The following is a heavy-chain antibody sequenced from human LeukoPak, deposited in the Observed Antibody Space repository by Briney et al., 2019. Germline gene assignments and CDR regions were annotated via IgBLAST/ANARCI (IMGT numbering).Heavy chain of an antibody. CDR2: ISSSSSYI. D-gene: IGHD3-22*01. Sequence: GGSLRLSCTASGFTFTNYAMSWVRQAPGKGLEWVSSISSSSSYIYYADSVKGRFTISRDNAKNSLYLQMNSLRAEDTAVYYCARDVGSSGPGWFDPWGQGTLVTVSS. J-gene: IGHJ5*02. CDR1: GFTFTNYA. CDR3: ARDVGSSGPGWFDP. V-gene: IGHV3-21*01.